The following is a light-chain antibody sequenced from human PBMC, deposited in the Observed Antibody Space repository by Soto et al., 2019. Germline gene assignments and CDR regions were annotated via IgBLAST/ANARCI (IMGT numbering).Light chain of an antibody. CDR3: SSYTTSSILGYV. V-gene: IGLV2-14*03. J-gene: IGLJ1*01. CDR2: DVT. Sequence: QSVLTQPASVSGSHGQSSSISCTETSSDVGGSNYVSWYQQHPGKAPKLMIYDVTYRPSGVSNRFSGSKSGKTASLTISGLQAEDEADYYCSSYTTSSILGYVFGTGTKVTVL. CDR1: SSDVGGSNY.